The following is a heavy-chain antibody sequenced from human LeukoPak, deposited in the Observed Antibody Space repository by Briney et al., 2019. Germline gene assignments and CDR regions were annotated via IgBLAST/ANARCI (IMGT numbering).Heavy chain of an antibody. J-gene: IGHJ1*01. CDR2: ISSSSSYI. D-gene: IGHD6-19*01. CDR3: ARGGYSSGWDSAEYFQH. V-gene: IGHV3-21*01. Sequence: PGGSLRLSCAASGFTFRSYSMNWVRQAPGKGLEWVSSISSSSSYIYYADSVKGRFTISRDNAKNSLYLQMNGLRAEDTAVYYCARGGYSSGWDSAEYFQHWGQGTLVTVSS. CDR1: GFTFRSYS.